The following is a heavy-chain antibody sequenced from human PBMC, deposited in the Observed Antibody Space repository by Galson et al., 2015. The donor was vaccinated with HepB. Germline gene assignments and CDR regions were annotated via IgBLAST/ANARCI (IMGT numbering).Heavy chain of an antibody. J-gene: IGHJ4*02. Sequence: SLRLSCAASGFTFSSYAMSWVRQAPGKGLEWVSAISGSGGSTYYADSVKGRFTISRDNSKNTLYLQMNSPRAEDTAVYYCAKAYYSSSWYYGYWGQGTLVTVSS. CDR3: AKAYYSSSWYYGY. CDR2: ISGSGGST. CDR1: GFTFSSYA. V-gene: IGHV3-23*01. D-gene: IGHD6-13*01.